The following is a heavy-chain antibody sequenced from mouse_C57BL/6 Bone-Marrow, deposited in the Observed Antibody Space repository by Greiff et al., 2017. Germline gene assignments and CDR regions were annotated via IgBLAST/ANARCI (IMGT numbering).Heavy chain of an antibody. CDR2: IWSGGST. V-gene: IGHV2-2*01. CDR1: GFSLTSYG. CDR3: ASAWDGFMDD. D-gene: IGHD4-1*01. Sequence: QVQLQQSGPGLVQPSQSLSITCTVSGFSLTSYGVHWVRQSPGKGLEWLGVIWSGGSTDYNAAFISRLSISKDNSKSQVFFKMTSLQADDTAIYFCASAWDGFMDDWGQGTSVTVSS. J-gene: IGHJ4*01.